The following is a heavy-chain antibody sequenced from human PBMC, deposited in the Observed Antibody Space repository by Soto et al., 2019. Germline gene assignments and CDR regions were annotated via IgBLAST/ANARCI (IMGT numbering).Heavy chain of an antibody. J-gene: IGHJ4*02. CDR1: GFTVSSTY. D-gene: IGHD5-18*01. V-gene: IGHV3-53*01. CDR2: IYSGGST. Sequence: EVQLVESGGGLIQPGGSLRLSCAASGFTVSSTYMSWVRQATGKGLECVSVIYSGGSTSYADSVKGRFTIATDNSKNTLDLQMHSLRADDPAVDYCVRSGYSYGPFDDWSQGTLVTVSS. CDR3: VRSGYSYGPFDD.